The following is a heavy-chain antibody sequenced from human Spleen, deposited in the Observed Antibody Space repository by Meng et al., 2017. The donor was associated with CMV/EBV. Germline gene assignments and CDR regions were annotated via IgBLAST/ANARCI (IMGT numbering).Heavy chain of an antibody. D-gene: IGHD3-3*01. CDR1: GGSISGYV. Sequence: ESLKISCAVSGGSISGYVWTWIRQPPGKGLEWIGYIYYSGSVNYNPSLKSRVAISIDTSKNQFSLKLSSVTAADTAVYYCARANSPRTYDFWRPYHGDFLDFWGQGALVTVSS. J-gene: IGHJ4*02. CDR3: ARANSPRTYDFWRPYHGDFLDF. V-gene: IGHV4-59*01. CDR2: IYYSGSV.